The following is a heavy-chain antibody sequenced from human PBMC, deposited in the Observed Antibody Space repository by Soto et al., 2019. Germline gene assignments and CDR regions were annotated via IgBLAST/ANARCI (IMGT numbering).Heavy chain of an antibody. V-gene: IGHV4-30-4*01. CDR3: ATEPPCSEYCPGSGFDC. D-gene: IGHD3-3*01. Sequence: SETLSLTCTVSGGSISSRDSYWSWVRQPPGKGLESIGYIDFSGTTYYNPSLKSRVTISMDTSKNQLSLKLTSVTAADTAVYYCATEPPCSEYCPGSGFDCWGQGILVT. J-gene: IGHJ4*02. CDR1: GGSISSRDSY. CDR2: IDFSGTT.